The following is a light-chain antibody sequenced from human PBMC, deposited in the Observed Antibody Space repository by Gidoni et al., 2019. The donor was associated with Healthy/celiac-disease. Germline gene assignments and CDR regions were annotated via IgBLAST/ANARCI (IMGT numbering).Light chain of an antibody. V-gene: IGLV8-61*01. J-gene: IGLJ2*01. CDR3: VLYMGSGISV. CDR2: STN. Sequence: QTVVTQEPSFYVSSGGSVTLTCGLSSGSVSTSYYPSWYQQTPGQAPRTLIYSTNTRSSGVPDRLSGFILANKAALSITGAQADDESDYYCVLYMGSGISVFGGGTKLTVL. CDR1: SGSVSTSYY.